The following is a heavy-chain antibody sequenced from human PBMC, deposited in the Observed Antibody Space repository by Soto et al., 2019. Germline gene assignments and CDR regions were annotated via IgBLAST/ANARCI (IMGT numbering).Heavy chain of an antibody. CDR1: GFSVSSNY. D-gene: IGHD1-1*01. Sequence: EVQLVESGGGLIQPGGSLRLSCAASGFSVSSNYMSRVRQAPGKGLEWASVIYSAGNTHYADSVKGRFTISRDNSENTLYLQMNSVGAEDTAVYYCVRDSTWVPYYHYGMDVWGQGTTVTVSS. CDR2: IYSAGNT. V-gene: IGHV3-53*01. CDR3: VRDSTWVPYYHYGMDV. J-gene: IGHJ6*02.